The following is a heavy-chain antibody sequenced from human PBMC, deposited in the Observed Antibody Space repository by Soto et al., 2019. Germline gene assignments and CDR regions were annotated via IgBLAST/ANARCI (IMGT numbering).Heavy chain of an antibody. V-gene: IGHV3-20*01. CDR3: ARCNYDFWSGSMDP. CDR1: GFTFDDYG. Sequence: PGGSLRLSCAASGFTFDDYGMSWVRQAPGKGLEWVSGINWNGGSTGYADSVKGRFTISRDNAKNSLYLQMNSLRAEETDLYHCARCNYDFWSGSMDPWGQGTLVTVSS. CDR2: INWNGGST. J-gene: IGHJ5*02. D-gene: IGHD3-3*01.